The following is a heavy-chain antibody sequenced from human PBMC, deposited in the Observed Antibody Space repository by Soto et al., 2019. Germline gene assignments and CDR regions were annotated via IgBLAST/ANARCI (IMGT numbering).Heavy chain of an antibody. V-gene: IGHV4-59*01. CDR3: ARAGWSSSWYFDY. CDR2: IYYSGST. J-gene: IGHJ4*02. Sequence: QVQLQESGPGLVKPSETLSLTCTVSGVSISSYYWSWIRQPPGKGLEWIGYIYYSGSTNYNPSLNRRVTISVDTSKNQFSLKLSSVTAADTAVYYCARAGWSSSWYFDYCGQGTLVSVSS. CDR1: GVSISSYY. D-gene: IGHD6-13*01.